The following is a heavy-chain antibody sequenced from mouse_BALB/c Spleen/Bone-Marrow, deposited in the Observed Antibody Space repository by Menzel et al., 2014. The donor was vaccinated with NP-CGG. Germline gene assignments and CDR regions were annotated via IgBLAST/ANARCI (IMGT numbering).Heavy chain of an antibody. CDR2: INPDSKTK. V-gene: IGHV4-1*02. D-gene: IGHD1-1*01. J-gene: IGHJ3*01. CDR1: GFDFRTYW. CDR3: ARMGYYGWLAY. Sequence: EVKLMESGGGLVQPGGFLKLSCAASGFDFRTYWMSWVRQAPGKGLEWIGEINPDSKTKNYAPSLKDKFIISRDNAKNTLYLQMSKVRSEDTALYYCARMGYYGWLAYRGQGTLVTVSA.